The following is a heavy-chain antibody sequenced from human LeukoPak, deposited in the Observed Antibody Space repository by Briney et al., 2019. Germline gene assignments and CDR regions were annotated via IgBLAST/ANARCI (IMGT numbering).Heavy chain of an antibody. CDR1: GYSFTRYW. D-gene: IGHD5-12*01. V-gene: IGHV5-10-1*01. CDR2: INPSDTYT. CDR3: ARHAGGYAARDY. J-gene: IGHJ4*02. Sequence: GESLKISCKGSGYSFTRYWITWVRHMPGKDREWMGKINPSDTYTPYSPSFQGHVTISAEKSINTAYLQWSSLKASDTAMYYCARHAGGYAARDYWGQGTLVTVSS.